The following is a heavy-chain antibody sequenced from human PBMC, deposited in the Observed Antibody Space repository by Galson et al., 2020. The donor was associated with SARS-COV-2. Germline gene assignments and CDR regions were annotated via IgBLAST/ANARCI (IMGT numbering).Heavy chain of an antibody. CDR1: GGSISSGSYY. J-gene: IGHJ3*02. Sequence: SQTLSLNCTVPGGSISSGSYYWSWIRQPAGKGLEWIGRIYTSGSTNYNPSLKSRVTISVDTSKNQFSLKLSSVTAADTAVYYCARGSRGILRHIVVVTNPGAFDIWGQGTMVTVSS. CDR2: IYTSGST. D-gene: IGHD2-21*02. V-gene: IGHV4-61*02. CDR3: ARGSRGILRHIVVVTNPGAFDI.